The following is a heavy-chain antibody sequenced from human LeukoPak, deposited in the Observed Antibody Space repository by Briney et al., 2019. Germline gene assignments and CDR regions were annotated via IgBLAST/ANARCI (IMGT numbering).Heavy chain of an antibody. D-gene: IGHD5-18*01. CDR3: ASRYSPFDF. V-gene: IGHV3-11*04. J-gene: IGHJ4*02. CDR1: GFTFSDYY. CDR2: ISGSGSTT. Sequence: GGSLRLSCAVSGFTFSDYYMSWIRQAPGKGLEWVSYISGSGSTTYYADSVKGRFTISRDNAKNSPYLQMNGLRAEDTAVYYCASRYSPFDFWGQGTLVTVSS.